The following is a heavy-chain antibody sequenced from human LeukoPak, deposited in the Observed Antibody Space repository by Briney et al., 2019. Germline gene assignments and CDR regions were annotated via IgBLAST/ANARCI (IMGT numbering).Heavy chain of an antibody. V-gene: IGHV3-23*01. CDR1: GLTFRSYA. CDR3: AKHAYSGYGADYFDY. CDR2: LSGSGGST. J-gene: IGHJ4*02. Sequence: QPGGSLRLSCAASGLTFRSYAMSWVRQAPGKGLEWVSALSGSGGSTYYADSVKGRFTTSRDNSKNTLYLQMHSLRAEDTAVYYCAKHAYSGYGADYFDYWGQGTLVTVSS. D-gene: IGHD5-12*01.